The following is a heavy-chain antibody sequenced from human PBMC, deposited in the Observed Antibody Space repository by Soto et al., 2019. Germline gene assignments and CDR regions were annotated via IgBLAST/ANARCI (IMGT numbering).Heavy chain of an antibody. CDR2: INPSGGST. CDR3: ARDWGDGTGTLYFDY. D-gene: IGHD1-1*01. Sequence: GASVKVSCKASGYTFTSYYMHWVRQAPGQGLEWMGIINPSGGSTSYAQKFQGRVTMTRDTSTSTVYMELSSLRSEDTAVYYCARDWGDGTGTLYFDYCGQGTLVTVSS. J-gene: IGHJ4*02. CDR1: GYTFTSYY. V-gene: IGHV1-46*03.